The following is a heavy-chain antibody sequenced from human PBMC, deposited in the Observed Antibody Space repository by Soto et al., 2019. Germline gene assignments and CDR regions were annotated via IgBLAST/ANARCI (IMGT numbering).Heavy chain of an antibody. J-gene: IGHJ6*02. CDR3: AKGSGGWYYYYGMDV. CDR1: GFTFSSYA. D-gene: IGHD3-16*01. CDR2: ISGSGGST. V-gene: IGHV3-23*01. Sequence: EVQLLESGGGLVQPGGSLRLSCAASGFTFSSYAMSWVRQAPGKGLEWVSAISGSGGSTYYADSVKGRFTISRDNSKNTLYLHMNSLRAEDTAVYYCAKGSGGWYYYYGMDVWGQGTTVTFSS.